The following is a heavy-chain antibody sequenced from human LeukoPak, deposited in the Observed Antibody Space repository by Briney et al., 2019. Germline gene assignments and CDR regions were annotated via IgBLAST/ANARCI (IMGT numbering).Heavy chain of an antibody. Sequence: PGGSLRLPCAASGFTFSSYYMHWVRQAPGKGLVWVSRINSDGSDTNYADSVKGRFTISRDNAKNTLYLQMNSLRAEDAAVYYCTGGGSMLVAGYWGQGTLVTVSS. CDR3: TGGGSMLVAGY. CDR2: INSDGSDT. D-gene: IGHD6-19*01. J-gene: IGHJ4*02. CDR1: GFTFSSYY. V-gene: IGHV3-74*01.